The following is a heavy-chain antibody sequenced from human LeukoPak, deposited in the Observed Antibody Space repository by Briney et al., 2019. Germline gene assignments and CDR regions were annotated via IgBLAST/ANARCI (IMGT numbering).Heavy chain of an antibody. V-gene: IGHV3-23*01. J-gene: IGHJ4*02. CDR1: GFSFSSYA. CDR2: ISGSGATT. CDR3: ARDVVEQQLDLDY. Sequence: GGSLRLSCAASGFSFSSYAMTWVRQAPGRGLEWVSAISGSGATTYYADSVKGRFTISRDNSKNMLSLQMNSLRAEDTAVYYCARDVVEQQLDLDYWGQGTLVTVSS. D-gene: IGHD6-13*01.